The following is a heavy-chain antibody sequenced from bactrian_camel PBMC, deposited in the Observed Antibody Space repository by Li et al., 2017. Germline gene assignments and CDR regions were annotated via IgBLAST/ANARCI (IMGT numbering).Heavy chain of an antibody. CDR3: AADTLREGCTFVAGPRTYNN. J-gene: IGHJ4*01. CDR1: AVTYRTNC. Sequence: QLVESGGGSVQAGGSLALSCAVSAVTYRTNCVGWIRQVPGKDREGVAVMGPRGGNANYAASVKGRFSISQDSARNALYLQMNNLKPEDTAMYYCAADTLREGCTFVAGPRTYNNWGQGTQVTVS. D-gene: IGHD6*01. V-gene: IGHV3-3*01. CDR2: MGPRGGNA.